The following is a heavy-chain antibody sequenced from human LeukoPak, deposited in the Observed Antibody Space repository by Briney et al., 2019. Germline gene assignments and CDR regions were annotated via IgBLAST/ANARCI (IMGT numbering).Heavy chain of an antibody. CDR2: TYYSGST. CDR1: GGSISTTNYY. J-gene: IGHJ4*02. V-gene: IGHV4-39*01. D-gene: IGHD1-26*01. CDR3: ARASGSRPFDY. Sequence: SETLSLTCTVSGGSISTTNYYWGWIRQPPGKGLEWIGTTYYSGSTYYNPSLKSRVTISVDTSKNQFSLKLSSVTAADTAVYYCARASGSRPFDYWGQGTLVTVSS.